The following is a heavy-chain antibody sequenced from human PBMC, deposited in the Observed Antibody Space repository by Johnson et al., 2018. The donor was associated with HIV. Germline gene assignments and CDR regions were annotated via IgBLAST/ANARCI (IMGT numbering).Heavy chain of an antibody. Sequence: VQLVESGGGVVQPGRSLRLSCAASGFTFSSYWMHWVRQAPGKGLVWVSRINSDGRSTSYADSVKGRFTISRDNAKNTLYLQMNSLRDEDTAVYSCARGITPRGAFDFWGQGTLVTVSS. V-gene: IGHV3-74*02. CDR1: GFTFSSYW. D-gene: IGHD3-10*01. CDR3: ARGITPRGAFDF. J-gene: IGHJ3*01. CDR2: INSDGRST.